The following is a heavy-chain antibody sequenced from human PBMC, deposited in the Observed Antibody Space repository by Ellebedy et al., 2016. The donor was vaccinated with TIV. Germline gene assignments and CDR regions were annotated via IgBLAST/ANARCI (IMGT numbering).Heavy chain of an antibody. Sequence: MPSETLSLTCTVSGASFSSRSYYWGWIRQPPGKGLEWIGYIYHSGSTYYNPSLKSRVTISVDRSKNQFSLKLSSVTAADTAVYYCARGSGSYESNAFDIWGQGTMVTVSS. D-gene: IGHD1-26*01. V-gene: IGHV4-39*07. CDR2: IYHSGST. CDR1: GASFSSRSYY. CDR3: ARGSGSYESNAFDI. J-gene: IGHJ3*02.